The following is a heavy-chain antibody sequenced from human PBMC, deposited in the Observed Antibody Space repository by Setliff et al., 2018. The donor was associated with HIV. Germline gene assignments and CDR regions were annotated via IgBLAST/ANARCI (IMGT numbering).Heavy chain of an antibody. D-gene: IGHD2-15*01. J-gene: IGHJ6*03. CDR3: AKHECSGGCYYYMDV. CDR2: ISGSGGST. Sequence: GGSLRLSCAASGFTFSSYAMSWVRQAPGKGLEWVSAISGSGGSTYYADSVKGRFTISRDNSKNTLYLQMNSLRTDDTAVYYCAKHECSGGCYYYMDVWGKGIMVTVSS. V-gene: IGHV3-23*01. CDR1: GFTFSSYA.